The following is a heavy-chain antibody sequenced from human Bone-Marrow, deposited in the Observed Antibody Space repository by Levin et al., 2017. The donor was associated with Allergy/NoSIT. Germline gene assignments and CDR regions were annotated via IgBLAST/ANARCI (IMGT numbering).Heavy chain of an antibody. V-gene: IGHV4-59*01. CDR1: GDSISGYY. J-gene: IGHJ3*02. Sequence: SCSASGDSISGYYCNWIRQSPGKGLEWIGNIYYSGSSNYNPSLKSRVTISVDTSKNQFSLRLSSVTAADTAVYYCARSMWWGTFDMWGQGTMVTVSS. CDR3: ARSMWWGTFDM. CDR2: IYYSGSS. D-gene: IGHD2-21*01.